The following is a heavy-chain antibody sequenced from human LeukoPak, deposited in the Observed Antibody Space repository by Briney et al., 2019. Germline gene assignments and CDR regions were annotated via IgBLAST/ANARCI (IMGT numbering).Heavy chain of an antibody. CDR2: IYTSGST. D-gene: IGHD4-23*01. J-gene: IGHJ4*02. CDR1: GGSISSGSYY. CDR3: AREPRTLSGNSGFDY. V-gene: IGHV4-61*02. Sequence: NPSETLSLTCTVSGGSISSGSYYWSWIRQPAGKGLDWIGRIYTSGSTNYNPSLKSRVTISVGTSKNQFSLKLSSVTAADTAVYYCAREPRTLSGNSGFDYWGQGTLVTVSS.